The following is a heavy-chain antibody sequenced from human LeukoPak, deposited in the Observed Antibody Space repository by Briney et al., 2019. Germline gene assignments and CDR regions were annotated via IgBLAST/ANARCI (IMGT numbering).Heavy chain of an antibody. V-gene: IGHV3-53*01. J-gene: IGHJ4*02. CDR2: IYSDGTT. CDR1: GFTVSSND. Sequence: GASLRLSCAASGFTVSSNDMTWVRQAPGKGPECVSLIYSDGTTYYTASVRGRFTISRDSSKNTLYLQMNSLRADDTAVYYCARGRPLFYFDYWGQGTLVTVSS. CDR3: ARGRPLFYFDY.